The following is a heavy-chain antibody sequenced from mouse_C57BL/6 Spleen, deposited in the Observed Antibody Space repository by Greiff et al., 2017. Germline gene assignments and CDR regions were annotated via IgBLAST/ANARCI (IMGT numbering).Heavy chain of an antibody. J-gene: IGHJ1*03. Sequence: VQLQQSGAELVRPGASVKLSCKASGYTFTDYYINWVKQRPGQGLEWIARIYPGSGNTYYNEKFKGKATLTAEKSSSTAYMQLSSLTSEDSAVYFCARWYYGSSYGGYFDVWGTGTTVTVSS. V-gene: IGHV1-76*01. CDR2: IYPGSGNT. CDR1: GYTFTDYY. D-gene: IGHD1-1*01. CDR3: ARWYYGSSYGGYFDV.